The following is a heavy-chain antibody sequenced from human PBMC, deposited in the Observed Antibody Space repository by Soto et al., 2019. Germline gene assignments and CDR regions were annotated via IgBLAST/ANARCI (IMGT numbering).Heavy chain of an antibody. V-gene: IGHV3-30*18. CDR3: AKDYYGSGSQIDYYYGMDV. D-gene: IGHD3-10*01. CDR1: GFSFSSYG. J-gene: IGHJ6*02. CDR2: ISYNGSNK. Sequence: PGESLTLSCAASGFSFSSYGMHWVRQAPAKGLGWVAVISYNGSNKYYANSVKRRFTNGRDNSKNTLYLQMTSLRPDDTAADYSAKDYYGSGSQIDYYYGMDVWGQGTTVTVSS.